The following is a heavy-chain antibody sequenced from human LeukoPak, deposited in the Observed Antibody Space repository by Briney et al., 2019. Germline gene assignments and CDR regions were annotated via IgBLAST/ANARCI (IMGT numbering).Heavy chain of an antibody. CDR1: GGSISSYY. J-gene: IGHJ4*02. CDR2: IYYSGST. CDR3: ARVDYYDSSGDNSFDY. Sequence: PSETLSLTCTVSGGSISSYYWSWVRQPPGKGLEWIGYIYYSGSTNCNPSLKSRVTISVDTSKNQFSLKLSSVTAADTAVYYCARVDYYDSSGDNSFDYWGQGTLVTVSS. V-gene: IGHV4-59*01. D-gene: IGHD3-22*01.